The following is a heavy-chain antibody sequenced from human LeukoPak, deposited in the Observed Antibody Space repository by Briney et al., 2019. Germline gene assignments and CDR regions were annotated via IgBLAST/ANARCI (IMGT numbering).Heavy chain of an antibody. D-gene: IGHD2-2*01. Sequence: SETLSLTCTVSGGSISSHYWSWIRQPPGKGLEWIGSIYYSGSTYYNPSLKSRVTISEDTSKNQFSLKLSSVTAADTAVYYCAVYCSSTSCYARRAFDIWGQGTTVTVSS. V-gene: IGHV4-59*05. CDR1: GGSISSHY. CDR2: IYYSGST. CDR3: AVYCSSTSCYARRAFDI. J-gene: IGHJ3*02.